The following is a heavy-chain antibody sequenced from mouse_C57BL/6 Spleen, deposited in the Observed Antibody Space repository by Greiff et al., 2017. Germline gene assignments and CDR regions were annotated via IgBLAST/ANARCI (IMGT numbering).Heavy chain of an antibody. J-gene: IGHJ1*03. CDR1: GYTFTSYW. CDR2: IDPSDSET. D-gene: IGHD4-1*01. Sequence: QVQLQQPGAELVRPGSSVKLSCKASGYTFTSYWMHWVKQRPIQGLEWIGNIDPSDSETHYNQKFKDKATLTVDKSSSTAYMQLSSLTSEDSAVYYGARGTARYWYFDVWGTGTTVTVSS. CDR3: ARGTARYWYFDV. V-gene: IGHV1-52*01.